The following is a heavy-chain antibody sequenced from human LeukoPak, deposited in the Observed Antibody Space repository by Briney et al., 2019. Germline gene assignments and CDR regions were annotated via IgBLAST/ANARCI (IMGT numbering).Heavy chain of an antibody. V-gene: IGHV4-59*01. CDR2: IYYSGST. CDR1: GGSISSYY. Sequence: SETLSLTCTVSGGSISSYYWSWIRQPPGKGLEWIGYIYYSGSTNYNPSLKSRVTISVDTSKNQFSLRLRSVTAEDTAVYYCARAGYSYGSGWFDPWGQGTLVTVSS. J-gene: IGHJ5*02. D-gene: IGHD5-18*01. CDR3: ARAGYSYGSGWFDP.